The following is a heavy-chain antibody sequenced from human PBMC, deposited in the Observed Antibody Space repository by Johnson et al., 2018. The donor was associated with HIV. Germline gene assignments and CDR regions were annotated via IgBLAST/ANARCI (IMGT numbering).Heavy chain of an antibody. CDR2: ISWNSGSI. CDR3: ATSGSYYGAAFDI. CDR1: GFTFDDYA. V-gene: IGHV3-9*01. D-gene: IGHD1-26*01. Sequence: VQLVESGGGVVQPGRSLRLSCAASGFTFDDYAMHWVRQAPGKGLEWVSGISWNSGSIGYADSVKGRFTISRDNAKNSLYLQMNSLRAEDTALYYCATSGSYYGAAFDIWGQGTMVTVSS. J-gene: IGHJ3*02.